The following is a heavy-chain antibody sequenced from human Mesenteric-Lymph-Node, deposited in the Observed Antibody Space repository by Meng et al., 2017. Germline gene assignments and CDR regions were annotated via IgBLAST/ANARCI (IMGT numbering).Heavy chain of an antibody. V-gene: IGHV1-46*01. Sequence: ASVKVSCKASGYTFTSYYMHWMRQAPGQGPEWMGIINPSGGSTSYAQKFQGRVTMTRDTSTNTVYMELSSLRSEDTAVYYCARDARYDILTGYPDFWGQGTLVTVSS. CDR3: ARDARYDILTGYPDF. CDR1: GYTFTSYY. D-gene: IGHD3-9*01. CDR2: INPSGGST. J-gene: IGHJ4*02.